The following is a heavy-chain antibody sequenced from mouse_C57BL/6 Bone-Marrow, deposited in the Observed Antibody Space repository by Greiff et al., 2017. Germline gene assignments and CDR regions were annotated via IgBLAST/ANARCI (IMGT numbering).Heavy chain of an antibody. V-gene: IGHV3-6*01. D-gene: IGHD4-1*01. CDR3: ARGWDDWYFDV. J-gene: IGHJ1*03. CDR1: GYSITSGYY. CDR2: ISYDGSN. Sequence: EVQLVESGPGLVKPSQSLSLTCSVTGYSITSGYYWNWIRQFPGNKLEWMGYISYDGSNNYNPSLKNRISITRDTSKNQFFLKLNSVTTEDTATXYCARGWDDWYFDVWGTGTTVTVSS.